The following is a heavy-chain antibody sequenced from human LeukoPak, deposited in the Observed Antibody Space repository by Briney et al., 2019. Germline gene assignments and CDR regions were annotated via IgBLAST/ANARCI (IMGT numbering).Heavy chain of an antibody. J-gene: IGHJ1*01. CDR2: IYYSGST. CDR1: GGSISSYY. CDR3: ARHYCGGDCYVFQH. D-gene: IGHD2-21*02. V-gene: IGHV4-59*01. Sequence: PSETLSLTCTVSGGSISSYYWSWIRQPPGKGLEWIGYIYYSGSTNYNPPLKSRVTISVDTSKNQFSLKLSSVTAADTAVYYCARHYCGGDCYVFQHWGQGTLVTVSS.